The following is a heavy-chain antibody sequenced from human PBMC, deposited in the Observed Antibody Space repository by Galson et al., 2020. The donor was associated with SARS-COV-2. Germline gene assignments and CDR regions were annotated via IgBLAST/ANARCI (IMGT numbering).Heavy chain of an antibody. CDR3: ARHMHITTAGISKTYFYYGMDV. D-gene: IGHD6-13*01. V-gene: IGHV4-59*08. CDR1: GGSISRYY. J-gene: IGHJ6*02. Sequence: ETSETLSLTCTVPGGSISRYYWSWIRQPPGKGLEWIGCIYYSGRTNYNPSLKSRVTISVDTSKSQFSLKLSSVTAADTAVYYCARHMHITTAGISKTYFYYGMDVGGQGTTVTVSS. CDR2: IYYSGRT.